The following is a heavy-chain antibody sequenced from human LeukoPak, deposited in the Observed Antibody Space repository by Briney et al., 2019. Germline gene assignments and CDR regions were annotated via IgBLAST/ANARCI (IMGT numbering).Heavy chain of an antibody. J-gene: IGHJ4*02. CDR1: GYTFTGYY. V-gene: IGHV1-2*02. Sequence: AAVKVSCKASGYTFTGYYMHWVRQTPGQGLEWMGWINPDSGGTNYAQKFQGRVTMTRDTSTSTVYMQLSRLRSDDTAVCYCAGAGYSGNYYYYFDFWGQGTLVTVSS. CDR2: INPDSGGT. D-gene: IGHD1-26*01. CDR3: AGAGYSGNYYYYFDF.